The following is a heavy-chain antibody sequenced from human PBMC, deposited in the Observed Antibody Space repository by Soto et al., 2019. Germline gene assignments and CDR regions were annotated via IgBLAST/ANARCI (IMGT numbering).Heavy chain of an antibody. CDR2: IYHSGST. J-gene: IGHJ5*02. Sequence: SETLCLTCAVSGGSISGGGYSWSWIRQPPGKGLEWIGYIYHSGSTYYNPSLKSRVTISVDRSKNQFSLKLSSVTAADTAVYYCARGKELLWFGGLNWFDPWGQGTLVTV. D-gene: IGHD3-10*01. V-gene: IGHV4-30-2*01. CDR3: ARGKELLWFGGLNWFDP. CDR1: GGSISGGGYS.